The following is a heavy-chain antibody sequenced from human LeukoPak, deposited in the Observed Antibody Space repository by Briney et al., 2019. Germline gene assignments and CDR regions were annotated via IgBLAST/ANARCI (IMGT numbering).Heavy chain of an antibody. CDR1: GGSISSYY. CDR2: IYYSGST. D-gene: IGHD2-8*01. J-gene: IGHJ4*02. Sequence: PSGTLSLTCTVSGGSISSYYWSWIRQPPGKGLEWIGYIYYSGSTNYNPSLKSRVTISVDTSKNQFSLKLSSVTAADTAVYYCARTNKRAHYFDYWGQGTLVIVSS. CDR3: ARTNKRAHYFDY. V-gene: IGHV4-59*01.